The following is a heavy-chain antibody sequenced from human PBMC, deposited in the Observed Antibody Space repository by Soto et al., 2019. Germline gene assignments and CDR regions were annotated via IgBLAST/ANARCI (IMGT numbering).Heavy chain of an antibody. D-gene: IGHD3-16*01. J-gene: IGHJ4*02. Sequence: QLQLQESGSGPVKPSQTLSLTCAVSGGSISSGGYSWSWIRQPPGKGLEWIGYIYHSGSTYYNPSLKSRVTISVDRSKNQFSLKLSSVTAADTAVYYCARGPPFHWGQGTLVTVSS. CDR1: GGSISSGGYS. CDR2: IYHSGST. V-gene: IGHV4-30-2*01. CDR3: ARGPPFH.